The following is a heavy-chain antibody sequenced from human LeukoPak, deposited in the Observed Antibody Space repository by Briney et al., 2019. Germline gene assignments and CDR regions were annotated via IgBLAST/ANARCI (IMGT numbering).Heavy chain of an antibody. CDR2: IYSDNT. D-gene: IGHD3-9*01. Sequence: PGGSLRLSCTVSGFTVSSNSMSWVRQAPGKGLEWVSFIYSDNTHYSDSVKGRFTISRDNSKNTLYLQMNSLRAEDTAMYYCARGHLTGYSILDYWGQGTLVTVSS. V-gene: IGHV3-53*01. J-gene: IGHJ4*02. CDR1: GFTVSSNS. CDR3: ARGHLTGYSILDY.